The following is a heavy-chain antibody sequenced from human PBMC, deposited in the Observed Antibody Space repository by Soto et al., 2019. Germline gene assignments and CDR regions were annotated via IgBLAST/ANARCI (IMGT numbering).Heavy chain of an antibody. D-gene: IGHD2-21*01. J-gene: IGHJ6*04. CDR1: GYDFSSYA. Sequence: QVQLVQSGAEEKQPGASVRVSCKTSGYDFSSYAMHWVRQAPGQRLEWMGWINIGSGRTEYSQNLQDRISITRDTPAGXXXMXXSSLKSEDTSVYFCVRDGGDCGYRLTYYDYMGLDVWGKGTTVTVSS. CDR3: VRDGGDCGYRLTYYDYMGLDV. CDR2: INIGSGRT. V-gene: IGHV1-3*05.